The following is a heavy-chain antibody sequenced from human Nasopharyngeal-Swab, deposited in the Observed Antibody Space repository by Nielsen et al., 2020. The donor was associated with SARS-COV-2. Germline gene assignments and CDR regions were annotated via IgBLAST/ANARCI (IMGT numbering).Heavy chain of an antibody. Sequence: ASVKVSCKVSGYTLTELSMYWVRQAPGKGLEWMGGFDPEDGETIYAQKFQGRVTMTEDTSTDTAYMELSSLRSEDTAVYYCARSPYYYGSGINWFDPWGQGTLVTVSS. CDR3: ARSPYYYGSGINWFDP. D-gene: IGHD3-10*01. J-gene: IGHJ5*02. V-gene: IGHV1-24*01. CDR2: FDPEDGET. CDR1: GYTLTELS.